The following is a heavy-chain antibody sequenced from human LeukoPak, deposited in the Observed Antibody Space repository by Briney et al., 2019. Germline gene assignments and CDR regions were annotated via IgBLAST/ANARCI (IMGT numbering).Heavy chain of an antibody. J-gene: IGHJ3*02. D-gene: IGHD3-9*01. CDR2: INPNSGGT. CDR1: GYTFTGYY. V-gene: IGHV1-2*02. CDR3: ARPIRYFDWLPPDLDAFDI. Sequence: ASVKVSCKASGYTFTGYYMHWVRQAPGQGLEWMGWINPNSGGTNYAQKFQGRVTMTRDTSISTAYMELSRLRSDDTAVYYCARPIRYFDWLPPDLDAFDIWGQGTMVTVSS.